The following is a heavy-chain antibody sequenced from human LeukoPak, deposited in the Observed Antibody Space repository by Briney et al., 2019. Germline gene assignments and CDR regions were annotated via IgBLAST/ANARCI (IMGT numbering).Heavy chain of an antibody. CDR3: ARSRIQLWNSPFDY. D-gene: IGHD5-18*01. V-gene: IGHV4-31*03. CDR1: GGSISSGGYY. J-gene: IGHJ4*02. CDR2: IYYSGST. Sequence: SETLSLTCTVSGGSISSGGYYWSWIRQHPGKGLEWIGYIYYSGSTYYNPPLKSRVTISVDTSKNQFSLKLSSVTAADTAVYYCARSRIQLWNSPFDYWGQGTLVTVSS.